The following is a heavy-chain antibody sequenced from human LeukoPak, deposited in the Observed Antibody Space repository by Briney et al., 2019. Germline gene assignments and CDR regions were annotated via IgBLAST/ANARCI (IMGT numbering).Heavy chain of an antibody. CDR3: AKGPPYSSAQYIDY. J-gene: IGHJ4*02. CDR1: GFTFSNYG. CDR2: ISYDGSNK. D-gene: IGHD6-25*01. Sequence: GGSLRLSCAASGFTFSNYGMHWVRKAPGKGLEWVAVISYDGSNKYYADSVKGRFTISRDNSKNTLYLQMNSLRAEDTAVYYCAKGPPYSSAQYIDYWGQGTLVTVSS. V-gene: IGHV3-30*18.